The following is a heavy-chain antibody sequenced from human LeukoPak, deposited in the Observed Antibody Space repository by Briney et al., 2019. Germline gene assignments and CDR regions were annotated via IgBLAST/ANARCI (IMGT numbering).Heavy chain of an antibody. CDR3: ARESPFGSGWYYPSWFDP. D-gene: IGHD6-19*01. V-gene: IGHV4-4*07. J-gene: IGHJ5*02. CDR1: GGSITSYY. Sequence: PSETLSLTCTVSGGSITSYYWSWIRQSAGKGLEWIGRIYITGSTTYNPSLKSQVTMSLDTSKNQFSLKLSSVTAADTAVHYCARESPFGSGWYYPSWFDPWGQGTLVTVSS. CDR2: IYITGST.